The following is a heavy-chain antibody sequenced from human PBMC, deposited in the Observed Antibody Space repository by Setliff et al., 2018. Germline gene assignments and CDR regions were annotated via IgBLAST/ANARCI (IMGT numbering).Heavy chain of an antibody. CDR3: AREGRSSTRGWYMDA. CDR1: DGSLSTYC. V-gene: IGHV4-59*12. D-gene: IGHD2-2*01. CDR2: VYHRGST. Sequence: SETLSLTCTVSDGSLSTYCWSWIRQPPGKGLEWIATVYHRGSTDYKPSLKSRATISVDTSKNQFSLKLTSMTAADTAVYFCAREGRSSTRGWYMDAWGKGTSVTVSS. J-gene: IGHJ6*03.